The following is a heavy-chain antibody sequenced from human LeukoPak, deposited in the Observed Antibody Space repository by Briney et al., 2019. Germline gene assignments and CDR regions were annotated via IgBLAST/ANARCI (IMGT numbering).Heavy chain of an antibody. D-gene: IGHD1-7*01. CDR1: GGSFNGYY. CDR3: ARRRRYNWNYGAFDI. J-gene: IGHJ3*02. Sequence: SETLSLTCAVYGGSFNGYYWSWFRQPPGKGLEWIGEINHSGSTNYNPSLKSRVTISVDTSKNQFSLKLSSVTAADTAVYYCARRRRYNWNYGAFDIWGQGTMVTVSS. V-gene: IGHV4-34*01. CDR2: INHSGST.